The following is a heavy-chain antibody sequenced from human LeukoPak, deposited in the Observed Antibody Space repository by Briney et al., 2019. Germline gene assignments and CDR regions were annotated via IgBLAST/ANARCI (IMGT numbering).Heavy chain of an antibody. CDR3: ARYSSSWSRYFDY. V-gene: IGHV4-31*03. Sequence: SETLSLTCTVSGGSISSGGYYWSWIRQHPGKGLEWIGYIYYSGSTYYNPSLKSRVTMSVDTSKTQFSLKLSSVTAADTAVYYCARYSSSWSRYFDYWGQGTLVTVSS. D-gene: IGHD6-13*01. CDR2: IYYSGST. CDR1: GGSISSGGYY. J-gene: IGHJ4*02.